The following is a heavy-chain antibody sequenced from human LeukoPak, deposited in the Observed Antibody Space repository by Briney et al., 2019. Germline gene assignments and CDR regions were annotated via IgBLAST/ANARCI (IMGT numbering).Heavy chain of an antibody. J-gene: IGHJ4*02. Sequence: GGSLRLSCAAYGFTFSSYAMHWVRQAPGKGLEWVAVISYDGSNKYYADSVKGRFTISRDNSKNTLYLQMNSLRAEDTAVYYCARENDYVIDYWGQGTLVTVSS. D-gene: IGHD4-17*01. CDR1: GFTFSSYA. CDR2: ISYDGSNK. CDR3: ARENDYVIDY. V-gene: IGHV3-30-3*01.